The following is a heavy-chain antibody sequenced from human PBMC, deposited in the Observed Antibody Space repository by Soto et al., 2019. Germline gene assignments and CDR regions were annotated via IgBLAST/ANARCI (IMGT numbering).Heavy chain of an antibody. V-gene: IGHV3-11*01. CDR2: ISSSGSTI. CDR1: GFTFSDYY. J-gene: IGHJ4*02. Sequence: NPGRSLRLSCAASGFTFSDYYMSWIRQAPGKGQEWVSYISSSGSTIYYADSVKGRFTISRDNAKNSLYLQMNSLRAEDTAVYYCARGAYYYDSSGYFEWGQRTQVTVSS. CDR3: ARGAYYYDSSGYFE. D-gene: IGHD3-22*01.